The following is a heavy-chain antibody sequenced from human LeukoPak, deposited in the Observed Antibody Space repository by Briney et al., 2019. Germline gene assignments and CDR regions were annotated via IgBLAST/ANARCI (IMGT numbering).Heavy chain of an antibody. CDR3: ARWESGTYLILDY. J-gene: IGHJ4*02. CDR1: GFTFSSYS. Sequence: GGSLRLSCAASGFTFSSYSMNWVRQAPGKGLEWVSYISSTISTIYYADSVKGRFTISRDNAKNSLYLQINSLRDEDTAVYYCARWESGTYLILDYWGQGTLVTVSS. D-gene: IGHD1-26*01. V-gene: IGHV3-48*02. CDR2: ISSTISTI.